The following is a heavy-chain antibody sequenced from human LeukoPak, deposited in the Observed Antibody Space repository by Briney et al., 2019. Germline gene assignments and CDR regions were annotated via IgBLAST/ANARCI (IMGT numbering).Heavy chain of an antibody. V-gene: IGHV4-59*12. D-gene: IGHD4-17*01. CDR3: ARDQPTTVTLDY. CDR2: IHYSGST. J-gene: IGHJ4*02. CDR1: GGSISSYY. Sequence: PSETLSLSCTVSGGSISSYYWNWIRQPPGKGLEWIGYIHYSGSTNYNPSLKSRVTISMDTSKNQFSLKLRSVTAADTAVYYCARDQPTTVTLDYWGQGTLVTVSS.